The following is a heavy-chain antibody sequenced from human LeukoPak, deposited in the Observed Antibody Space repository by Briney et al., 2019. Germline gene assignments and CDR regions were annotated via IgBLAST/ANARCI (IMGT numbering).Heavy chain of an antibody. CDR1: GGSISSGGYY. V-gene: IGHV4-30-2*01. Sequence: KSSETLSLTCTVSGGSISSGGYYWSWIRQPPGKGLEWIGYIYHSGSTYYNPSLKSRVTISVDRSKNQFSLKLSSVTAADTAVYYCARDSIAAAGNFDYWGQGTLVTVSS. D-gene: IGHD6-13*01. CDR2: IYHSGST. J-gene: IGHJ4*02. CDR3: ARDSIAAAGNFDY.